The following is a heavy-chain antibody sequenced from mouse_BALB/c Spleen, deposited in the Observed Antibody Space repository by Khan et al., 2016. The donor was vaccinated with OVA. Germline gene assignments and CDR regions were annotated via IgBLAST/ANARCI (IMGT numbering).Heavy chain of an antibody. CDR2: ISSGGGYT. CDR3: ARELFTTVVATPFAY. V-gene: IGHV5-9-3*01. Sequence: EVELVESGGGLVKPGGSLKLSCAASGFTFSNYAMSWVRQTPEKRLEWVATISSGGGYTFYPHSVQGRFTISRDNAKNTLYLQISSLRSEDTAIYYCARELFTTVVATPFAYWGQGTLVTVSA. CDR1: GFTFSNYA. J-gene: IGHJ3*01. D-gene: IGHD1-1*01.